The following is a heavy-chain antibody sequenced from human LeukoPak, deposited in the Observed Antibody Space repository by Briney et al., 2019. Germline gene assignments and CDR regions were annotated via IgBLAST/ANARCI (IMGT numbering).Heavy chain of an antibody. CDR2: INHSGST. D-gene: IGHD6-13*01. J-gene: IGHJ4*02. V-gene: IGHV4-34*01. CDR1: GGSFSGYY. CDR3: ARGKRGLAAAGKYSFDY. Sequence: KPSETLSLTCAVYGGSFSGYYWSWIRQPPGKGLEWIGEINHSGSTNYNPSLKSRVTISVDTSKNQFSLKLSSVTAADTAVYYCARGKRGLAAAGKYSFDYWGQGTLVTVSS.